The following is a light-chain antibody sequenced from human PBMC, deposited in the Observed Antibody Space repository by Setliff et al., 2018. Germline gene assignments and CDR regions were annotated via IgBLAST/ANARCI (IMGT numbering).Light chain of an antibody. CDR1: QGIRSG. CDR3: QHFSTYPLI. J-gene: IGKJ4*01. Sequence: AIQLTQSPPSLSAFVGDRVTITCRSSQGIRSGVAWYQQRPGRHPELLMFDSNLESGVPSRFSGGGSGTEFTLTISSLQPEDFATYYCQHFSTYPLIFGGGTKVDIK. V-gene: IGKV1-13*02. CDR2: DS.